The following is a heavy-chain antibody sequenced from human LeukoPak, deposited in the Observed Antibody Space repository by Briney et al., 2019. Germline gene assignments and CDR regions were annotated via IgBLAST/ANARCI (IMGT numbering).Heavy chain of an antibody. Sequence: GGSLRLSCAASGFTFSNYGMSWVRQAAGKGLEWVSHSSDRGSSTYYADSVKGRFTVSRDNSRNTLYLQMSSLRAEDTAVYYCAKDHPYYYDSSGFGDAFDSWGQGTMVTVSS. J-gene: IGHJ3*02. CDR1: GFTFSNYG. V-gene: IGHV3-23*01. CDR2: SSDRGSST. D-gene: IGHD3-22*01. CDR3: AKDHPYYYDSSGFGDAFDS.